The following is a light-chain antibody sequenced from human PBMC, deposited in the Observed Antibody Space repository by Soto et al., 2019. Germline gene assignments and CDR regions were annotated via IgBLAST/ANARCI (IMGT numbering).Light chain of an antibody. CDR1: QSITNNY. V-gene: IGKV3D-20*01. Sequence: DIVLTQSPATLSLSPGERATLSCGASQSITNNYLAWYQQKPGLAPRLLIYDTSKRAIGIPDRFSGSGSGTDFTLNISRLEPEDFAVYYCQQFGSLITFGGGTKVEIK. CDR2: DTS. J-gene: IGKJ4*01. CDR3: QQFGSLIT.